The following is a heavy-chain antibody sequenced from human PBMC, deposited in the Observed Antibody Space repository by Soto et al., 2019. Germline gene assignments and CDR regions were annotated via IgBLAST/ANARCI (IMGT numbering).Heavy chain of an antibody. CDR1: GYSFTSYW. V-gene: IGHV5-10-1*01. CDR3: ARLLMMPYYGSGSYYIYMDV. Sequence: PGEFLKISCKGSGYSFTSYWISWVRQMPGKGLEWMGRIDPSDSYTNYSPSFQGHVTISADKSISTAYLQWSSLKASDTAMYYCARLLMMPYYGSGSYYIYMDVWGQGTTVTVSS. CDR2: IDPSDSYT. J-gene: IGHJ6*02. D-gene: IGHD3-10*01.